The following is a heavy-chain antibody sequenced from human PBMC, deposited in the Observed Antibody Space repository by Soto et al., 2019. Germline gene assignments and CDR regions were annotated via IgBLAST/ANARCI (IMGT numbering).Heavy chain of an antibody. D-gene: IGHD2-21*02. CDR2: IYPGDSDT. V-gene: IGHV5-51*01. CDR1: GYSFTSYW. CDR3: ARHPLGVVVTAIRYFDY. J-gene: IGHJ4*02. Sequence: GESLKISCKGSGYSFTSYWIGWVRQMHGKGLEWMGIIYPGDSDTRYSPSFQGQVTISADKSISTAYLQWSSLKASDTTMYYCARHPLGVVVTAIRYFDYWGQGTLVTVSS.